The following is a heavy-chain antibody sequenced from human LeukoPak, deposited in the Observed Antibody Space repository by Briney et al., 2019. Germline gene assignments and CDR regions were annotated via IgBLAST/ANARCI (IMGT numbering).Heavy chain of an antibody. CDR1: GGSISSYY. J-gene: IGHJ4*02. D-gene: IGHD3-10*01. CDR3: ASLRDWIDY. Sequence: PSETLSLTCTVSGGSISSYYWSWIRQPPGKGLEWIGYIYYSGSTNYNPSLKSRVTISVDTSKNQFSLKLSSVTAADTAVYYCASLRDWIDYWGQGTLVTVSS. V-gene: IGHV4-59*01. CDR2: IYYSGST.